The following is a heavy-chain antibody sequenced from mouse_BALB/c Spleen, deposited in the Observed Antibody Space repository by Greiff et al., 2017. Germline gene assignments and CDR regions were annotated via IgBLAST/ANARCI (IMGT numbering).Heavy chain of an antibody. Sequence: EVKLQESGAELVRSGASVKLSCTASGFNIKDYYMHWVKQRPEQGLEWIGWIDPENGDTEYAPKFQGKATMTADTSSNTAYLQLSSLTSEDTAVYYCNGGGNLYFDYWGQGTTLTVSA. CDR1: GFNIKDYY. V-gene: IGHV14-4*02. CDR2: IDPENGDT. J-gene: IGHJ2*01. D-gene: IGHD1-1*02. CDR3: NGGGNLYFDY.